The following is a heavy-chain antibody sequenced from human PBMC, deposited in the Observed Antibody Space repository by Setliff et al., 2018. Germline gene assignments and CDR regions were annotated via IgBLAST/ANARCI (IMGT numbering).Heavy chain of an antibody. J-gene: IGHJ6*03. D-gene: IGHD6-19*01. CDR2: IYSSGST. CDR3: AREQWLDPPGYYYMDV. V-gene: IGHV4-30-4*08. Sequence: PSETLSLTCTVSGGSISSGDYYWSWIRQPPGKGLEWIGYIYSSGSTYYNPSLKSRGSISVDTSKNQFSLQLSSVTAADTAVYYCAREQWLDPPGYYYMDVWAKGTTVTVSS. CDR1: GGSISSGDYY.